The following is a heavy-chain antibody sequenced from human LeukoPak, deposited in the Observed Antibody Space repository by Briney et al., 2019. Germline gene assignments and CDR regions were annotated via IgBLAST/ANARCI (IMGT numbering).Heavy chain of an antibody. CDR1: GFTFSNHW. CDR2: IKHDGSDK. D-gene: IGHD6-19*01. V-gene: IGHV3-7*04. Sequence: PGGSLRLSCAASGFTFSNHWMTWVRRAPGKGLEWVAHIKHDGSDKYYVNSVKGRFSISRDNAKNSPYLQMTSLRAEDTAVYYCARIVIAVSGRDWFDPWGQGTLVTVSS. CDR3: ARIVIAVSGRDWFDP. J-gene: IGHJ5*02.